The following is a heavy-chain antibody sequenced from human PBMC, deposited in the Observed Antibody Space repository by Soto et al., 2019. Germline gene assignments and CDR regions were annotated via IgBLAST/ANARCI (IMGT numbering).Heavy chain of an antibody. V-gene: IGHV3-74*01. J-gene: IGHJ4*02. CDR2: INSDRSGI. CDR1: GFAFSYYW. Sequence: GGSLRLSCTASGFAFSYYWVHWVRQAPGKGLVWVSRINSDRSGISYADSVKGRFTISRDDAENTLYLQMNGLRAEDTAVYYCVRGTGAKADAHKVLFEYWGQGTQVTVSS. D-gene: IGHD2-8*01. CDR3: VRGTGAKADAHKVLFEY.